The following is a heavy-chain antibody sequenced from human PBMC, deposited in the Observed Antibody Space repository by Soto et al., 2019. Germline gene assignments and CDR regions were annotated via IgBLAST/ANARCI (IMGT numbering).Heavy chain of an antibody. J-gene: IGHJ4*02. CDR1: GFTISNYW. CDR3: TRVISGSSGLFDY. D-gene: IGHD1-26*01. CDR2: ISPDGSTT. Sequence: PGGSLRLSCVASGFTISNYWMHWVRQAPGKGLIWVSRISPDGSTTNYADSVKGRFTISRDNAKNTLYLQMDSLRAEGTALYYCTRVISGSSGLFDYWGQGTLVTVSS. V-gene: IGHV3-74*01.